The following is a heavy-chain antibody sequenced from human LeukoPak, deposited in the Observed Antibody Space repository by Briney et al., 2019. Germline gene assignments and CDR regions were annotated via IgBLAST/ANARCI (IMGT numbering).Heavy chain of an antibody. J-gene: IGHJ6*03. CDR2: IYTSGST. Sequence: SETLSLTCTVSGGSISSYYWSWIRQPAGKGLEWIGRIYTSGSTNYNPSLKSRVTMSVDTSKNQFSLKLSSVTAADTAVYYCARDRPGSYYYYYYYMDVWGKGTTVTISS. D-gene: IGHD3-10*01. CDR1: GGSISSYY. CDR3: ARDRPGSYYYYYYYMDV. V-gene: IGHV4-4*07.